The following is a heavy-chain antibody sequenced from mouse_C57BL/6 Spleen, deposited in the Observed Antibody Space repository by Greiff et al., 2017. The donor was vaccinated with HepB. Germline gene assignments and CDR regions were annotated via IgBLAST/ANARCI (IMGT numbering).Heavy chain of an antibody. Sequence: VQLQQSGAELVKPGASVKLSCTASGFNFKDYYMHWVKQRTGQGLEWIGRIDPEDGETKYDPKFQGKATITADTSSNTAYLQLSSLTSEDTAVYYCARGPRFAYWGQGTLVTVSA. CDR1: GFNFKDYY. V-gene: IGHV14-2*01. CDR3: ARGPRFAY. J-gene: IGHJ3*01. D-gene: IGHD6-1*01. CDR2: IDPEDGET.